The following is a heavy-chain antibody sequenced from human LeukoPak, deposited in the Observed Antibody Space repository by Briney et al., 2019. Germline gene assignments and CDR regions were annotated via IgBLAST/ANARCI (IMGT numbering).Heavy chain of an antibody. Sequence: GASVKVSCKASGGTFSSYAISWVRQAPGQGLEWMGGIIPIFGTANYAQKLQGRVTMTTDTSTSTAYMELRSLRSDDTAVYYCARHHYYDSSGYLGVPFDYWGQGTLVTVSS. D-gene: IGHD3-22*01. CDR3: ARHHYYDSSGYLGVPFDY. J-gene: IGHJ4*02. V-gene: IGHV1-69*05. CDR2: IIPIFGTA. CDR1: GGTFSSYA.